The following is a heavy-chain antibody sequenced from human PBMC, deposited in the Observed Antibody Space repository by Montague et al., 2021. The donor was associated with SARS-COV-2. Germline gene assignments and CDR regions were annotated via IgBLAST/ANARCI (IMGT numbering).Heavy chain of an antibody. V-gene: IGHV4-59*13. J-gene: IGHJ4*02. CDR1: GGSISPYY. CDR2: IYYTGGT. D-gene: IGHD6-19*01. CDR3: ARIAMAATFDS. Sequence: SETLSLTCTVSGGSISPYYWNWIRQPPGKGLEWIGYIYYTGGTKYNPSLKSRVSMSVDTSKNQFSLRLTPVGAADTAVYYCARIAMAATFDSWGQGALVTVPS.